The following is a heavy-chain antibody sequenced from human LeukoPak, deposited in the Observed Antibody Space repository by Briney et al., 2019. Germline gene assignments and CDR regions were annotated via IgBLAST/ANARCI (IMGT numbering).Heavy chain of an antibody. CDR2: ISYDGSQK. CDR1: GFTSSTYA. J-gene: IGHJ3*02. V-gene: IGHV3-30-3*01. Sequence: GKSLRLSCAASGFTSSTYALHWVRQTPGKGLEWVTLISYDGSQKYYADSVKGRFTISRDNSKNTLFLQMNSLRPEDTAVYYCARASFLGYDFALDIWGQGTMVTVSS. D-gene: IGHD5-12*01. CDR3: ARASFLGYDFALDI.